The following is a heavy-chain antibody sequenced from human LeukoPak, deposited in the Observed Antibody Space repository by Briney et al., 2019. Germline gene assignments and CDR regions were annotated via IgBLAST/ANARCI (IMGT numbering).Heavy chain of an antibody. V-gene: IGHV3-30*01. D-gene: IGHD2-2*02. Sequence: GGSLRPSCAASGFTFSTYAMHWVRQAPGKGLEWVAVISYDGSSQYYADSVKGRFTISRDNSKNTMYLQMNSLRAEDTAVYYCARDRDCSSTSCYNAFDIWGQGTMVTVSS. J-gene: IGHJ3*02. CDR3: ARDRDCSSTSCYNAFDI. CDR2: ISYDGSSQ. CDR1: GFTFSTYA.